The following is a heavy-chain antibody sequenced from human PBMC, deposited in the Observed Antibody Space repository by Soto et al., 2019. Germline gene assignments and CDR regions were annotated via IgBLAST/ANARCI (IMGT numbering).Heavy chain of an antibody. CDR2: ISGSGGST. CDR3: AKGSSPMTTVPLGYY. Sequence: EVQLLESGGGLVQPGGSLRLSCAASGFTFSSYAMSWVRQAPGKGLEWVSAISGSGGSTYYADSVKGRFTISRDNSKNTLYLQMNSLRAEDTAVYYRAKGSSPMTTVPLGYYWGQGTLVTVSS. J-gene: IGHJ4*02. D-gene: IGHD4-17*01. V-gene: IGHV3-23*01. CDR1: GFTFSSYA.